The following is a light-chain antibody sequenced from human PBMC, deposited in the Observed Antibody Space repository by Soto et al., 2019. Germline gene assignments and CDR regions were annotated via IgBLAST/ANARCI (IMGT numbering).Light chain of an antibody. CDR1: QSVSSN. CDR2: SAS. J-gene: IGKJ5*01. Sequence: IFLTQSPAMLSVSSGERVTLSCGAGQSVSSNFAWYQQKPGQPPRLLIYSASTRATGIPARFSGSGSGTEFTLTMSSLLSEDFAVYYCQQYNKWPSTFGQGTRLEIK. V-gene: IGKV3-15*01. CDR3: QQYNKWPST.